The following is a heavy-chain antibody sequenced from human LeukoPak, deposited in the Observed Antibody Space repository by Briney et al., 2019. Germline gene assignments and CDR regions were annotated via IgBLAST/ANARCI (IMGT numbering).Heavy chain of an antibody. V-gene: IGHV4-4*07. D-gene: IGHD3-10*01. Sequence: SETLSLTCTVSGGSISGYYWSWIRQPAGKGLEWIGRIYTSGSTNYNPSLKSRVTMSVDTSKNQFSLKLSSVTAADTAVYHCARVTMVRGVIPDAFDIWGQGTMVTVSS. CDR2: IYTSGST. J-gene: IGHJ3*02. CDR1: GGSISGYY. CDR3: ARVTMVRGVIPDAFDI.